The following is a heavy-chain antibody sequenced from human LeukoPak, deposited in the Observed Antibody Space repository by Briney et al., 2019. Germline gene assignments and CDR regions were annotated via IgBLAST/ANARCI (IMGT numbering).Heavy chain of an antibody. CDR2: IIPILGIA. J-gene: IGHJ4*02. D-gene: IGHD1-26*01. CDR3: ARVSGSPGYFDY. V-gene: IGHV1-69*04. Sequence: SVKVSCKASGYTFTSYGISWVRQAPGQGLEWMGRIIPILGIANYAQKFQGRVTITADKSTSTAYMELSSLRSEDTAVYYCARVSGSPGYFDYWGQGTLVTVSS. CDR1: GYTFTSYG.